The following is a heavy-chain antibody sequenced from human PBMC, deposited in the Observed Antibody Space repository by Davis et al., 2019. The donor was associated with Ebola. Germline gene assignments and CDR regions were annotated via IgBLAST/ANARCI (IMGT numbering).Heavy chain of an antibody. Sequence: GESPKIPCAAPGFTFSGSAMHWVRQASGKGLEWVGRFRSKANSYATAYAASVKGRFTISRDDSKNTAYLQMNSLKTEDTAVYYCTTTTTHFDYWGQGTLVTVSS. V-gene: IGHV3-73*01. CDR2: FRSKANSYAT. CDR3: TTTTTHFDY. D-gene: IGHD1-26*01. J-gene: IGHJ4*02. CDR1: GFTFSGSA.